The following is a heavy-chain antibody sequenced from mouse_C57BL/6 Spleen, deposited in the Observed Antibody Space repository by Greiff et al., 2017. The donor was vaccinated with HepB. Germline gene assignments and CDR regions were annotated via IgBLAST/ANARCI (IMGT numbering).Heavy chain of an antibody. D-gene: IGHD1-1*01. CDR1: GYTFTSYW. V-gene: IGHV1-69*01. J-gene: IGHJ2*01. CDR2: IDPSDSYT. CDR3: ARRSFITTVVAGDYFDY. Sequence: VQLQQPGAELVMPGASVKLSCKASGYTFTSYWMHWVKQRPGQGLEWIGEIDPSDSYTNYNQKFKGKSTLTVAKSSSTAYMQLSSLTSEDSAVYYCARRSFITTVVAGDYFDYWGQGTTLTVSS.